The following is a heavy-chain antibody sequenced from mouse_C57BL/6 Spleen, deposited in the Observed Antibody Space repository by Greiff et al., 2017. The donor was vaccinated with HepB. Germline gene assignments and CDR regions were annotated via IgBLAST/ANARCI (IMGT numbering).Heavy chain of an antibody. Sequence: QVQLQQPGAELVKPGASVKLSCKASGYTFTSYWMHWVKQRPGQGLEWIGMIHPNSGSTNYNEKFKSKATLTVDKSSSTAYMQLSSLTSEDSAVYYCARSRSGGYFDYWGQGTTLTVSS. CDR1: GYTFTSYW. CDR2: IHPNSGST. D-gene: IGHD1-3*01. V-gene: IGHV1-64*01. J-gene: IGHJ2*01. CDR3: ARSRSGGYFDY.